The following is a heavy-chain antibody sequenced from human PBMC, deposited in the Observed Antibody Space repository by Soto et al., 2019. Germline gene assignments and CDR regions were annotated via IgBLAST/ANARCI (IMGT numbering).Heavy chain of an antibody. J-gene: IGHJ3*02. Sequence: SETLSLTCTVSGGSVSSGSYYWSWIRQPPGKGLEWIGYIYYSGSTNYNPSLKSRVTISVDTSKNQFSLKLSSVTAADTAVYYCARDYYMDAFDIWGQGTMVT. CDR3: ARDYYMDAFDI. CDR1: GGSVSSGSYY. D-gene: IGHD3-10*01. CDR2: IYYSGST. V-gene: IGHV4-61*01.